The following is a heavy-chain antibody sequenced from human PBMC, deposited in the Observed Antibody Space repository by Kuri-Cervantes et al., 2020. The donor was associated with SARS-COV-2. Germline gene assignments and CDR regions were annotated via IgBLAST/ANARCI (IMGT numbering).Heavy chain of an antibody. V-gene: IGHV3-33*01. CDR2: IWYDGSNK. J-gene: IGHJ4*02. Sequence: GGSLRLSCAASGFTFSSYGMHWVRQAPGKGLEWVAVIWYDGSNKYYADSVKGRLTISRDNSKNTLYLQMNSLRAEDTAVYYCARAQQWLEPNFDYWGQGTLVTVSS. D-gene: IGHD6-19*01. CDR1: GFTFSSYG. CDR3: ARAQQWLEPNFDY.